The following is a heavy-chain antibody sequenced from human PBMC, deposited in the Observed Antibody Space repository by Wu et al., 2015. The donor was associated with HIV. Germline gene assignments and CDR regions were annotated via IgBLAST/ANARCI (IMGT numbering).Heavy chain of an antibody. D-gene: IGHD1-26*01. V-gene: IGHV1-8*01. CDR3: AKGNSGTYSGDFDY. Sequence: QVQMVQSGAEVKKPGASVKVSCKTSGYAFTSHEINWVRQAPGQGLEWLGWVNTDTGNTGYAPKFQGRVTITTNTSITTAYMELSSLRSEDTAVYYCAKGNSGTYSGDFDYWGQGTLVTVSS. CDR1: GYAFTSHE. CDR2: VNTDTGNT. J-gene: IGHJ4*02.